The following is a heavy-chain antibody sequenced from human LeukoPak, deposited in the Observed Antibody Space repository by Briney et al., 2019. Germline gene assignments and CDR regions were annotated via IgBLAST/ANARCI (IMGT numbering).Heavy chain of an antibody. CDR1: GGSISSYY. D-gene: IGHD3-22*01. Sequence: SETLSLTCTVSGGSISSYYWSWIRQPPGKGLERIGYIYYSGSTNYNPSLKSRVTISVDTSKNQFSLKLSSVTAADTAVYYCARRYYDSSGYYSSGYFDYWGQGTLVTVSS. CDR3: ARRYYDSSGYYSSGYFDY. CDR2: IYYSGST. J-gene: IGHJ4*02. V-gene: IGHV4-59*08.